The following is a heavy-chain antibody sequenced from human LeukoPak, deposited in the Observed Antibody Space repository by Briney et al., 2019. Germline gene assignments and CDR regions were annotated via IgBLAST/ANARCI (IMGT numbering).Heavy chain of an antibody. V-gene: IGHV3-23*01. CDR1: GFTFSSYA. J-gene: IGHJ6*02. CDR2: ISGSGGST. CDR3: ARDKEASGWYYYGMDV. Sequence: GGSLRLSCAASGFTFSSYAMSWVRQAPGKGLEWVSAISGSGGSTYYADSVKGRFTISRHNSKNTLYLQMNSLRAEDTAVYYCARDKEASGWYYYGMDVWGQGTTVTVSS. D-gene: IGHD6-19*01.